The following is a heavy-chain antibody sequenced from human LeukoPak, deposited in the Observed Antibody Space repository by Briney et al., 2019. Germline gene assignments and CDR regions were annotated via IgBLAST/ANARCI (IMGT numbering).Heavy chain of an antibody. J-gene: IGHJ4*02. CDR1: GYTFTSYG. D-gene: IGHD2-2*01. V-gene: IGHV1-18*01. Sequence: SGKVSCKASGYTFTSYGISWVRQAPGQGLEWMGWTIAYNGNTNYAQKLQGRVTMTTDTSTSTAYMELRSLRSDDTAVYYCARNLGDCSSTSCYRYFDYWGQGTLVTVSS. CDR2: TIAYNGNT. CDR3: ARNLGDCSSTSCYRYFDY.